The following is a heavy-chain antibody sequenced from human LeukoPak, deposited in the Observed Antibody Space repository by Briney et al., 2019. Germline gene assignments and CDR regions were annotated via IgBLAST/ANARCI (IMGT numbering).Heavy chain of an antibody. Sequence: SETLSLTCTVSGGTISSSSYYWGWIRQPPGKGLEWIGEINHSGSTNYNPSLKSRVTISVDTSKNQFSLKLSSVTAADTAVYYCASNHVYSSSWYGPFDYWGQGTLVTVSS. CDR3: ASNHVYSSSWYGPFDY. D-gene: IGHD6-13*01. J-gene: IGHJ4*02. CDR2: INHSGST. V-gene: IGHV4-39*07. CDR1: GGTISSSSYY.